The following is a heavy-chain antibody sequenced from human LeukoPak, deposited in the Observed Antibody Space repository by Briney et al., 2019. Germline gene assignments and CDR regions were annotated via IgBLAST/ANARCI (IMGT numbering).Heavy chain of an antibody. CDR2: INKDGSER. J-gene: IGHJ3*01. Sequence: LRXSCVAXXXXXXXXXMSXXRXAPGXXLXXXXNINKDGSERNYVDPVKGRFTISRDNTKNSLYLQMNSLKAEDTAVYYCARIISLTLDAFDFWGQGTMVTVSS. CDR3: ARIISLTLDAFDF. V-gene: IGHV3-7*03. CDR1: XXXXXXXX.